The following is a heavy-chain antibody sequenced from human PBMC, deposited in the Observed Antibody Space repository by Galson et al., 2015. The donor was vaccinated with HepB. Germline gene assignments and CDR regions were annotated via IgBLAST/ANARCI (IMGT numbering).Heavy chain of an antibody. CDR2: IWYDGSNK. D-gene: IGHD6-13*01. CDR1: GFTFSSYW. J-gene: IGHJ6*02. CDR3: ARDPAAAGGWYYYGMDV. V-gene: IGHV3-33*08. Sequence: SLRLSCAASGFTFSSYWMSWVRQAPGKGLEWVAVIWYDGSNKYYADSVKGRFTISRDNSKNTLYLQMNSLRAEDTAVYYCARDPAAAGGWYYYGMDVWGQGTTVTVSS.